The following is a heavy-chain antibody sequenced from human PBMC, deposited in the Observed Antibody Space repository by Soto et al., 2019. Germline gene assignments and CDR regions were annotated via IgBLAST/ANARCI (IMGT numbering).Heavy chain of an antibody. V-gene: IGHV3-7*01. CDR3: ASVRVVVVAAKPRYYYYYYMDV. CDR2: IKQDGSEK. Sequence: GVSLRLSCAASGFTISSYWMSWVRQAPGKGLEWVANIKQDGSEKYYVDSVKGRFTISRDNAKNSLYLQMNSLRAEDTAVYYCASVRVVVVAAKPRYYYYYYMDVCDKGSTVTVSS. D-gene: IGHD2-15*01. J-gene: IGHJ6*03. CDR1: GFTISSYW.